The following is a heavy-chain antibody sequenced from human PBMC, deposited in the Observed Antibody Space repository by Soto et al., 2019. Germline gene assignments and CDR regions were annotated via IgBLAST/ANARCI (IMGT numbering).Heavy chain of an antibody. CDR2: IIPIFGIA. V-gene: IGHV1-69*08. D-gene: IGHD2-2*01. Sequence: QVQLVQSGAAVKKPGSSVTVSCTASGGTFSRYSITWVRQAPGHGLEWIGRIIPIFGIASYAQKFQGRVTITADESTSTAYMELSSLRSDDTAVYYCAREDRDRETGLVPAAIDGMDVWGQGTTVTVSS. J-gene: IGHJ6*02. CDR1: GGTFSRYS. CDR3: AREDRDRETGLVPAAIDGMDV.